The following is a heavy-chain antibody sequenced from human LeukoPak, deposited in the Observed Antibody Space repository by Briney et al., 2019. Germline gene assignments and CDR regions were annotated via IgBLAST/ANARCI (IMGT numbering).Heavy chain of an antibody. CDR1: GFTFSSYG. CDR3: ARTRYDSSGYYFDY. CDR2: IWYDGSNK. Sequence: PGGSLRLSCVASGFTFSSYGMHWVRQAPGKGLEWVAVIWYDGSNKYYADSVKGRFTISRDNSKNTLYLQMNSLRAEDTAVYYRARTRYDSSGYYFDYWGQGTLVTVSS. J-gene: IGHJ4*02. D-gene: IGHD3-22*01. V-gene: IGHV3-33*01.